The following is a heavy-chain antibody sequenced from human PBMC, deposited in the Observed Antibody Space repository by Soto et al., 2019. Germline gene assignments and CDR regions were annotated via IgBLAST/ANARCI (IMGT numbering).Heavy chain of an antibody. V-gene: IGHV4-39*07. CDR2: ISYSGST. CDR3: ARVPGP. J-gene: IGHJ5*02. Sequence: PSETLSLTCSVSGGSISSSSYFWGWIRQPPGKGLEWIGSISYSGSTYYNTSLKSRVTISVDRSKNQFSLKLSSVTAADTAVYYCARVPGPWGQGTLVTVSS. D-gene: IGHD7-27*01. CDR1: GGSISSSSYF.